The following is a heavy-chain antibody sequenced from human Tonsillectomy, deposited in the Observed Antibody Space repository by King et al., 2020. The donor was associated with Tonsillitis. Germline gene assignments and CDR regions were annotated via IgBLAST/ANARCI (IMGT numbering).Heavy chain of an antibody. J-gene: IGHJ4*02. V-gene: IGHV3-74*01. CDR1: GFTFSSYW. Sequence: VQLVESGGGLVQPGGSLRLSCAASGFTFSSYWMHWVRQAPGKGLVWVSRINSDGSSTTYADSVKGRFTISRDNTKNTLYLQMNSLRAEDTAVYYCARSSNWNDDSIDYWGQGPLVTVSS. CDR2: INSDGSST. D-gene: IGHD1-1*01. CDR3: ARSSNWNDDSIDY.